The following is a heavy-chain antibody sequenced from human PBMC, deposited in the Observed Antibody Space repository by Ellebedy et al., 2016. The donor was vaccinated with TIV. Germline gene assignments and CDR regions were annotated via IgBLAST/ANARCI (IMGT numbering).Heavy chain of an antibody. J-gene: IGHJ6*03. CDR1: GYTFSSYG. D-gene: IGHD3-10*01. CDR3: ATGGGEFAYFYYYYMDV. Sequence: ASVKVSCKASGYTFSSYGISWVRQAPGQGLEWVGWISMHNGQTNYAQRLQGRVTMTTDTSTSTVYMELRGLRSDDTAVYFCATGGGEFAYFYYYYMDVWGEGTTVTVSS. CDR2: ISMHNGQT. V-gene: IGHV1-18*01.